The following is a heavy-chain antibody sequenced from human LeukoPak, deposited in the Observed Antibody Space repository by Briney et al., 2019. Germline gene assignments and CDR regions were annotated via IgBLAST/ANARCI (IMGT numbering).Heavy chain of an antibody. Sequence: GGSLRLSCAASGFTFSSYGMHWVRQAPGKGLEWVAVISYDGSNKYYADSVKGRFTISRDNSKNTLYLQMNSLRAEDTALFYCARGRSPYDFWNGYSFYYWGQGTLVTVSS. CDR2: ISYDGSNK. J-gene: IGHJ4*02. CDR3: ARGRSPYDFWNGYSFYY. CDR1: GFTFSSYG. V-gene: IGHV3-30*03. D-gene: IGHD3-3*01.